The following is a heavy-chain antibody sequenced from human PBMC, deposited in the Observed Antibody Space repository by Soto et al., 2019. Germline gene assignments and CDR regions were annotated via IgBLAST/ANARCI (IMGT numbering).Heavy chain of an antibody. CDR3: ARTALFDWLPLNWFDP. V-gene: IGHV5-10-1*01. CDR2: IDPSDSYT. Sequence: GESLKISCKGSGYSFTSYWISWVRQMPGKGLEWMGRIDPSDSYTNYSPSFQGHVTISADKSISTAYLQWSSLKASDTAMYYCARTALFDWLPLNWFDPWGQGTLVTVSS. J-gene: IGHJ5*02. D-gene: IGHD3-9*01. CDR1: GYSFTSYW.